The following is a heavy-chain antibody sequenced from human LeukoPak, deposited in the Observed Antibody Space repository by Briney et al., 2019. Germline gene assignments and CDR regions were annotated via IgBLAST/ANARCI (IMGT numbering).Heavy chain of an antibody. CDR1: GFTFSNYG. CDR3: ARDSTYATRFDY. CDR2: TSYDGSLK. D-gene: IGHD2-15*01. Sequence: GGSLRLSCAASGFTFSNYGMHWVRQAPGKGLEWVALTSYDGSLKYYADSVKGRFTISRDKSKNTVFLQLNSLRPEDTAVYYCARDSTYATRFDYWGQGTLVTVSS. V-gene: IGHV3-30*03. J-gene: IGHJ4*02.